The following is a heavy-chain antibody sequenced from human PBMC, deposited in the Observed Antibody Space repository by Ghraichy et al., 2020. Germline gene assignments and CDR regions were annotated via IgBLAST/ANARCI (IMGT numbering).Heavy chain of an antibody. D-gene: IGHD6-6*01. CDR2: IYYSGST. J-gene: IGHJ6*03. Sequence: SETLSLTCTVSGGSISSSSYYWGWIRQPPGKGLEWIGSIYYSGSTYYNPSLKSRVTISVDTSKNQFSLKLSSVTAADTAVYYCARRGIAPRAIYFYYYMDVWGKGITARLL. CDR3: ARRGIAPRAIYFYYYMDV. V-gene: IGHV4-39*01. CDR1: GGSISSSSYY.